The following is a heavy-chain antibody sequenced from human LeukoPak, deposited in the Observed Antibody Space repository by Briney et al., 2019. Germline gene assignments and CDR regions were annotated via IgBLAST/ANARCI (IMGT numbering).Heavy chain of an antibody. CDR2: IIPIFGTA. V-gene: IGHV1-69*13. D-gene: IGHD3-3*01. J-gene: IGHJ4*02. CDR1: GGTFSSYA. Sequence: ASVKVSCKASGGTFSSYAISWVRQAPGQGLEWMGGIIPIFGTANYAQKFQGRVTITADESTSTAYMELSSLRSEDMAVYYCARALAPLEWLQSFDYWGQGTLVTVSS. CDR3: ARALAPLEWLQSFDY.